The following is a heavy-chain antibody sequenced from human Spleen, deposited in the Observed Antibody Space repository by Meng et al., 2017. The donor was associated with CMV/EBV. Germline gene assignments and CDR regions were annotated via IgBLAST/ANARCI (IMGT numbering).Heavy chain of an antibody. CDR3: ARVSWYFDL. V-gene: IGHV3-23*03. CDR1: GFTFSSYA. J-gene: IGHJ2*01. CDR2: IYSGGSTT. Sequence: GESLKISCAASGFTFSSYAMTWVRQAPGKGLEWVSLIYSGGSTTYYADSVKGRFTISRDNSKNTLYLQMNSLRAEDTAVYYCARVSWYFDLWGRGSLVTVSS.